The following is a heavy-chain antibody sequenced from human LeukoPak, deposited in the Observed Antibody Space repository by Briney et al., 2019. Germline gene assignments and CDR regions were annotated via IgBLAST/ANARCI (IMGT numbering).Heavy chain of an antibody. J-gene: IGHJ4*02. D-gene: IGHD4-23*01. Sequence: GGSVTLSCPASGFTFSSYEMNWVPPAPGKGLEGDSYISSSGSTIYYADSVKARFTISRDNAKNSLYLQRGSLRAEDRAVYYCAREQYGGKDYWGQGILVTVSS. V-gene: IGHV3-48*03. CDR1: GFTFSSYE. CDR3: AREQYGGKDY. CDR2: ISSSGSTI.